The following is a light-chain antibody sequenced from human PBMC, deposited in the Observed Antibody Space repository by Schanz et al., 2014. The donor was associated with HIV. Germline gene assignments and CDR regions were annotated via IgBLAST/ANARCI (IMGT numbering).Light chain of an antibody. CDR2: DTF. V-gene: IGKV3D-15*01. CDR1: QSVSSN. Sequence: EIVMTQSPVTLSVSPGERATLSCRASQSVSSNLAWYQQKPGQPPRLLIYDTFRRATGVPDRFSGSGSGTDFTLTINSLEPEDFATYYCQQLASYPLTFGGGTKVEIK. CDR3: QQLASYPLT. J-gene: IGKJ4*01.